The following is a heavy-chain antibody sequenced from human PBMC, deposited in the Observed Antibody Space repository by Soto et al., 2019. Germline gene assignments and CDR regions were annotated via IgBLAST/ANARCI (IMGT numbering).Heavy chain of an antibody. CDR1: GGSFGGYS. V-gene: IGHV4-34*02. J-gene: IGHJ6*02. D-gene: IGHD7-27*01. CDR2: INHGGIT. CDR3: ARDRGRSSGWGNYYYYGMDV. Sequence: QVQLQQWGAGLLKPSETLSLTCAVYGGSFGGYSWSWVRQPPGKGLEWLGEINHGGITNYNPSLKSRLTISVDSSKNQFSLKLTSVTAADTAVYYCARDRGRSSGWGNYYYYGMDVWGQGATVTVSS.